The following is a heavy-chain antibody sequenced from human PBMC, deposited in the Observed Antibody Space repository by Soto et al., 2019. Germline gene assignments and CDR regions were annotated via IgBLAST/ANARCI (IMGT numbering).Heavy chain of an antibody. D-gene: IGHD2-2*01. CDR2: ISSSSSYI. Sequence: EVQLVESGGGLVKPGGSLRLSCAASGFTFSSYSMNWVRQAPGKGLEWVSSISSSSSYIYYADSVKGRFTISRDNAKNSLYLQMNRPRAEDTAVYYCARDEGPAASFYYYYYYMDVWGKGTTVTVSS. J-gene: IGHJ6*03. CDR3: ARDEGPAASFYYYYYYMDV. CDR1: GFTFSSYS. V-gene: IGHV3-21*01.